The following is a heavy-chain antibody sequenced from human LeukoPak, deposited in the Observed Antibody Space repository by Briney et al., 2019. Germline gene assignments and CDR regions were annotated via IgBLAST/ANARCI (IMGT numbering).Heavy chain of an antibody. Sequence: PSETLSLTCTVSGGSISSYYWSWIRQPPGKGLEWIGYIYYSGSTNYNPSLKRRVTISVDTSKNQFSLKLSSVTAADTAVYYCARGIAAAGTFDYWGQGTLVTVSS. J-gene: IGHJ4*02. V-gene: IGHV4-59*01. D-gene: IGHD6-13*01. CDR2: IYYSGST. CDR3: ARGIAAAGTFDY. CDR1: GGSISSYY.